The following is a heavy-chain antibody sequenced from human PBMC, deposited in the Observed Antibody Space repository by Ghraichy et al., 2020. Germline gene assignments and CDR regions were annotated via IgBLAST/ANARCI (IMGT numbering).Heavy chain of an antibody. D-gene: IGHD3-10*01. J-gene: IGHJ6*02. Sequence: GGSLRLSCAASGFTFSSYAMSWVRQAPGKGLEWVSAISGSGGSTYYADSVKGRFTISRDNSKNTLYLQMNSLRAEDTAVYYCARTSMVRGVIGPNYYYYYGMDVWGQGTTVTVSS. V-gene: IGHV3-23*01. CDR1: GFTFSSYA. CDR3: ARTSMVRGVIGPNYYYYYGMDV. CDR2: ISGSGGST.